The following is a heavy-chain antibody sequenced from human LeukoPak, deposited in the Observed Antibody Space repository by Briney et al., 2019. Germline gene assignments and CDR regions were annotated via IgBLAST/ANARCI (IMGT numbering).Heavy chain of an antibody. J-gene: IGHJ6*03. CDR2: INQDEI. CDR3: ARDTRRYFGNYYYYMDV. Sequence: PGGSLRLSCVASGFTFSSSWMSWVRQGPGKGLEWVASINQDEIHYVDAVRGRFTISRDNAKNSLYLQMNSLRAEDTALYYCARDTRRYFGNYYYYMDVWGKGTTVTVSS. V-gene: IGHV3-7*03. CDR1: GFTFSSSW. D-gene: IGHD3-9*01.